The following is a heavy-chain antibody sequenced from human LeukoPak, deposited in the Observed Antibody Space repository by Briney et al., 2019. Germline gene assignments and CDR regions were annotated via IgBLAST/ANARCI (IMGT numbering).Heavy chain of an antibody. J-gene: IGHJ2*01. V-gene: IGHV4-59*08. CDR1: GGSISSYH. CDR2: IYYSGST. Sequence: PSETLSLTCTVSGGSISSYHWSWIRQPPGKGLEWIGYIYYSGSTNYNPSLKSRVTISVDTSKNQFSLKLSSVTAADTAVYYCASSVAGTLYFDLWGRGTLVTVSS. D-gene: IGHD6-19*01. CDR3: ASSVAGTLYFDL.